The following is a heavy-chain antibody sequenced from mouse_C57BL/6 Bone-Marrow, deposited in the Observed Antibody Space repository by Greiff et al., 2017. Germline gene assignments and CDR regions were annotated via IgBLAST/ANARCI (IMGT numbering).Heavy chain of an antibody. CDR3: TQGRITTVVATSEYFDY. V-gene: IGHV14-4*01. D-gene: IGHD1-1*01. CDR2: IDPENGDT. J-gene: IGHJ2*01. Sequence: EVQLQQSGAELVRPGASVTLSCTASGFNIKDDYMHWVKQRPEQGLEWIGWIDPENGDTEYASKFQGKATITADTSSHTAYLQLSSLTSEDTAVYYCTQGRITTVVATSEYFDYWGQGTTLTVSS. CDR1: GFNIKDDY.